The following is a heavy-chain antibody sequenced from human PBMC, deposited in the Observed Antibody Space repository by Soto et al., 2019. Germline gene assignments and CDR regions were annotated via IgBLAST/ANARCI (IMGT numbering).Heavy chain of an antibody. D-gene: IGHD3-22*01. CDR1: GYTFSSYG. CDR2: VSAYNDNI. V-gene: IGHV1-18*01. CDR3: ARGNYYDRRGYFSALDI. J-gene: IGHJ3*02. Sequence: ASVKVSCKASGYTFSSYGINWVRQAPGQGLEWLGWVSAYNDNIDYAQTFQGRVTMTTGKSTNTAYMELRSLRSDDTAVYYCARGNYYDRRGYFSALDIWGQGTMVTVSS.